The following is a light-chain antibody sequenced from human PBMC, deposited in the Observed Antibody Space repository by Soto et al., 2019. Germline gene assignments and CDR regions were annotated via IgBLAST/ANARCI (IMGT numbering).Light chain of an antibody. Sequence: EIGMTQSPVTVSVSPGERATLSCRASQSVNINLAWYQHKPGQPPRLLIYDASTRAADIPARFSASGSGTEFTLTIINLQSEDVAVYYCQHYCQWPGATFGQGTKVQIK. J-gene: IGKJ1*01. V-gene: IGKV3-15*01. CDR2: DAS. CDR1: QSVNIN. CDR3: QHYCQWPGAT.